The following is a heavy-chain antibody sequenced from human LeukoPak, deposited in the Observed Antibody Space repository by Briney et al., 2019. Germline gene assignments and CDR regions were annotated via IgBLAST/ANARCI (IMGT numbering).Heavy chain of an antibody. D-gene: IGHD3-10*01. J-gene: IGHJ6*02. CDR1: GYTFTSYY. Sequence: SVKVSCKASGYTFTSYYMHWVRQAPGQGLEWMGGIIPIFGTANYAQKFQGRVTITADESTSTAYMELSSLRSEDTAVYYCARDQITMVRGVIYYYGMDVWGQGTTVTVSS. CDR3: ARDQITMVRGVIYYYGMDV. CDR2: IIPIFGTA. V-gene: IGHV1-69*13.